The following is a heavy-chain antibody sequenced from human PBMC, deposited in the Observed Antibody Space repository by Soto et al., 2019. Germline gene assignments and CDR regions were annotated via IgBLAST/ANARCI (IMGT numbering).Heavy chain of an antibody. D-gene: IGHD6-13*01. J-gene: IGHJ4*02. CDR3: ARGQQQLVRTDFDY. CDR1: GYTFTGYY. V-gene: IGHV1-2*04. CDR2: INPNSGGT. Sequence: ASVKVSCKASGYTFTGYYMHWVRQAPGQGLEWMGWINPNSGGTNYAQKFQGWVTMTRDTSISTAYMELSRLRSDDTAVYYCARGQQQLVRTDFDYWGQGTLVTVSS.